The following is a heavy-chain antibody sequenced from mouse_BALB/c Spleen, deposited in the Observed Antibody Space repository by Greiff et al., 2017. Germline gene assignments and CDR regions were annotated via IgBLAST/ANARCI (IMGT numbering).Heavy chain of an antibody. D-gene: IGHD1-2*01. CDR2: ISYSGST. CDR1: GYSIPSDYA. CDR3: ARSEGHYIFDY. J-gene: IGHJ2*01. Sequence: VQLKGSGPGLVKPSQSLSLTCTVTGYSIPSDYAWNWIRQFPGNKLGWMGYISYSGSTSYNPSLKSRISITRDTSKNQFFLQLNSVTTEDTATYYCARSEGHYIFDYWGQGTTLTVSS. V-gene: IGHV3-2*02.